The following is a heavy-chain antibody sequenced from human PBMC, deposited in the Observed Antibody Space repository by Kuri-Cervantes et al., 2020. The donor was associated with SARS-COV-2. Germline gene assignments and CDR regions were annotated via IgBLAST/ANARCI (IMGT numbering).Heavy chain of an antibody. CDR2: IIPIFGTA. CDR3: ATDWVLSRVVISYGMDV. D-gene: IGHD3-3*01. V-gene: IGHV1-69*13. CDR1: GGTFSSYA. Sequence: SVKVSCKASGGTFSSYAISWVRQAPGQGLEWMGGIIPIFGTANYAQKFQGRVTITADESTSTAYMELSSLRSEDTAVYYCATDWVLSRVVISYGMDVWGQGTTVTVSS. J-gene: IGHJ6*02.